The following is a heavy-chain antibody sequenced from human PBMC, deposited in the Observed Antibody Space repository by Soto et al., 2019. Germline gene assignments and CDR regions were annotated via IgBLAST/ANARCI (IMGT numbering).Heavy chain of an antibody. CDR3: AKRAFYGSGIPNYYGMDV. D-gene: IGHD3-10*01. V-gene: IGHV3-23*01. Sequence: EVHLLESGGGLVQPGGSLRLSCAASGFTFSNYAMTWVRQAPGKGLEWVSVISGTGGGANNVDSAKGRFTTSRDNSTNTLYVHMNGLRAEDTAVYYCAKRAFYGSGIPNYYGMDVWGQGTAVTVSS. CDR2: ISGTGGGA. CDR1: GFTFSNYA. J-gene: IGHJ6*02.